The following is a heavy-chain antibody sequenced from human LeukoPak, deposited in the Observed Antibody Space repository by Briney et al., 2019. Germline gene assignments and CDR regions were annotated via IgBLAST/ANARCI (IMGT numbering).Heavy chain of an antibody. CDR1: GFTFSSYG. D-gene: IGHD7-27*01. V-gene: IGHV3-30*18. Sequence: PGGSLRLSCAASGFTFSSYGMHWVRQAPGKGLEWVAVISYDGSNKYYADSVKGRFTISRDNSKNTLYLQMNSLRAEDTAVYYCAKDQLGGSYDYWGQGTLVTVSS. CDR2: ISYDGSNK. J-gene: IGHJ4*02. CDR3: AKDQLGGSYDY.